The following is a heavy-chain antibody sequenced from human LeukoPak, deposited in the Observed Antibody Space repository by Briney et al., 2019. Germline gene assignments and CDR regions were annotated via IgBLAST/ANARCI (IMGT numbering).Heavy chain of an antibody. D-gene: IGHD5-18*01. Sequence: GGSLRLSCAASGFTFRNYGMSWVRQAPGKGLEWVSAISGSGGSTYYADSVKGRFTISRDNSKNTLYLQMNSLRAEDTAVYYCAKDRRYSYGFDYWGQGTLVTVSS. CDR2: ISGSGGST. J-gene: IGHJ4*02. CDR1: GFTFRNYG. CDR3: AKDRRYSYGFDY. V-gene: IGHV3-23*01.